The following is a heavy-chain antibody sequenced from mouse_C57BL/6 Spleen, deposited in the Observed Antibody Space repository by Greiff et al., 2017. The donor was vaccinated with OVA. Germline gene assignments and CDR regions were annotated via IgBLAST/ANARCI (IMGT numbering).Heavy chain of an antibody. CDR3: ARCPYGDYAMDY. J-gene: IGHJ4*01. CDR1: GYTFTSYW. CDR2: IYPSDSET. D-gene: IGHD2-10*02. V-gene: IGHV1-61*01. Sequence: QVQLQQPGAELVRPGSSVKLSCKASGYTFTSYWMDWVKQRPGQGLEWIGNIYPSDSETHYNQKFKDKATLTVDKSSSTAYMQLSSLTSEDSAVYDCARCPYGDYAMDYWGQGTSVTVSS.